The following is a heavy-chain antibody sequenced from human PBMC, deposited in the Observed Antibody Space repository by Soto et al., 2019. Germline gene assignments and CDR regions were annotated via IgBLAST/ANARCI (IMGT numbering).Heavy chain of an antibody. Sequence: EVQLLESGGGLVQPGGSLRLSCAASRFTFSDYAMTWVLQAPGKGLEWVSSISGSAGSANYADSVKGRFTIFRDNSKNTVYLQMNSLRAADTAIYYCAKVGGGIAYYSGLDVWGQGTTVTVSS. CDR2: ISGSAGSA. D-gene: IGHD6-13*01. CDR3: AKVGGGIAYYSGLDV. J-gene: IGHJ6*02. V-gene: IGHV3-23*01. CDR1: RFTFSDYA.